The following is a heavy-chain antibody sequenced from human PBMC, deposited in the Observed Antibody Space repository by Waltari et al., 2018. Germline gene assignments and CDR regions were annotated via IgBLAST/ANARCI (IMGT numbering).Heavy chain of an antibody. Sequence: QVQLQRWGEGQLQLSEPLSLPCDVDGVPFGGYYWGWTRQPPGKGLEWIGEINHNGNINRNPSLRSRITMLIDTSKSQFALKLNSVTAADTGVYYCVRLEDCTGPGGNCYSADSFAMDVWGQGTMVTVSS. CDR1: GVPFGGYY. D-gene: IGHD2-15*01. V-gene: IGHV4-34*02. J-gene: IGHJ6*02. CDR2: INHNGNI. CDR3: VRLEDCTGPGGNCYSADSFAMDV.